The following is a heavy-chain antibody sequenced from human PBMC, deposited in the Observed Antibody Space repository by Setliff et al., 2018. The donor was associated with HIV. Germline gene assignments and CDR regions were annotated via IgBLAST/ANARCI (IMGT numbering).Heavy chain of an antibody. D-gene: IGHD2-2*02. CDR1: GGSISTYY. Sequence: KSSETLSLTCTASGGSISTYYWTWIRQPPGKGLEWIGYIYTSGSTSYNPSLKSRLTISLDTSKNQFSLKLSSVTAADTAVYYCARQERYCTSADCYRYFNYWGQGTLVTVSS. V-gene: IGHV4-4*09. CDR3: ARQERYCTSADCYRYFNY. CDR2: IYTSGST. J-gene: IGHJ4*02.